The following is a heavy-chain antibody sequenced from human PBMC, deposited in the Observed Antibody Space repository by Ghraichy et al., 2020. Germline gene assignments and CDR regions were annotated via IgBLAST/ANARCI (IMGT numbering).Heavy chain of an antibody. Sequence: ASVKVSCKASGYTFTSYAMHWVRQAPGQRLEWMGWINAGNGNTKYSQKFQGRVTITRDTSASTAYMELSSLRSEDTAVYYCARDASLWFRELLYYDYWGQGTLVTVSS. CDR2: INAGNGNT. CDR3: ARDASLWFRELLYYDY. J-gene: IGHJ4*02. CDR1: GYTFTSYA. V-gene: IGHV1-3*01. D-gene: IGHD3-10*01.